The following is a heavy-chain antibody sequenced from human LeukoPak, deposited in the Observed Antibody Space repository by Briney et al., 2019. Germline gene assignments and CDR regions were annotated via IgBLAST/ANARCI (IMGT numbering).Heavy chain of an antibody. CDR2: INHSGST. CDR3: ARGTMTTVTYYFDY. V-gene: IGHV4-34*01. J-gene: IGHJ4*02. D-gene: IGHD4-17*01. Sequence: SETLSLTCAVYGGSFSGYYWSWIRQPPGKGLEWIGEINHSGSTNYNPSLKSRVTVSVDTSKNQFSLKLSSVTAADAAVYYCARGTMTTVTYYFDYWGQGTLVTVSS. CDR1: GGSFSGYY.